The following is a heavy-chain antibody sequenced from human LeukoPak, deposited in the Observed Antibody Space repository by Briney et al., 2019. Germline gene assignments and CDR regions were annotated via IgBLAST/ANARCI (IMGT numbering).Heavy chain of an antibody. CDR1: GYSISSGYY. J-gene: IGHJ6*03. CDR2: MFHRGNT. V-gene: IGHV4-38-2*02. CDR3: ARFPNYYDSSGRVEYYLDV. D-gene: IGHD3-22*01. Sequence: SETLSLTCTVSGYSISSGYYWGWIRQPPGKGPEWIGSMFHRGNTYYNPSLKSRVTISVDTSKNQFSLKLSSVTAADTAVYYCARFPNYYDSSGRVEYYLDVWGKGTTVTVSS.